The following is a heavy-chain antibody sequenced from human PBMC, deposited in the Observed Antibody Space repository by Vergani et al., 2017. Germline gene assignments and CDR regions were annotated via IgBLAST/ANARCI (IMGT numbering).Heavy chain of an antibody. J-gene: IGHJ6*02. D-gene: IGHD6-19*01. CDR1: GGSISSSSYY. Sequence: QLQLQESGPGLVKPSETLSLTCTVSGGSISSSSYYWGWIRQPPGKGLEWIGSIYYSGSTYYNPSLKSRVTISVDTSKNQFSLKLSSVTAADTAVYYCARSGWYRNYGMDVWGQGTTVTVSS. CDR3: ARSGWYRNYGMDV. V-gene: IGHV4-39*01. CDR2: IYYSGST.